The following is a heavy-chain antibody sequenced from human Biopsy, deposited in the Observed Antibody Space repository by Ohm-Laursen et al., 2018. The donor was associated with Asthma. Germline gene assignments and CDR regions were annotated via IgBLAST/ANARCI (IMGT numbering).Heavy chain of an antibody. CDR3: ARATSTWSQSGPHFFDH. J-gene: IGHJ5*02. V-gene: IGHV4-59*01. Sequence: GTLSLTCTVSPGSLNDYYWNWIRQFPGKGLEWIGYVHSSGSTRFNPSLKSRVTVSVDTSVDQVSLKLSSVSAADTAIYYCARATSTWSQSGPHFFDHWGPGTLVTVSS. CDR1: PGSLNDYY. CDR2: VHSSGST. D-gene: IGHD6-13*01.